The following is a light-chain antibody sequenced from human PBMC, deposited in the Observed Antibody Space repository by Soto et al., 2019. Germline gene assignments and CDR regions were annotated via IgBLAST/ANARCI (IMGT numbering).Light chain of an antibody. J-gene: IGKJ5*01. V-gene: IGKV1-9*01. CDR3: QQRSNRPPGIT. CDR2: AAS. Sequence: IQLTQSPSSLSASVGDRVTISCRSSQDISTHLAWFAQKPGRAPQLLIYAASTLHSGVPSRFSGSGSGTDFTLTISSLEPEDFAVYYCQQRSNRPPGITFGQGTRLEIK. CDR1: QDISTH.